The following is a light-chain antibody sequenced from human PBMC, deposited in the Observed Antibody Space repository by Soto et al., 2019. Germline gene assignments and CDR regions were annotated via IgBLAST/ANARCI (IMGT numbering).Light chain of an antibody. CDR2: LTN. CDR1: SSNIGAGYD. Sequence: QSVLTQPPSVSGAPGRRVTVSCTGSSSNIGAGYDVNWYQQLPGTAPKLLISLTNHRPSGVPDRFSGSKSGTSASLAITGLQAEDEADYYCQSYDLSLRGYVLGTGTKVTVL. CDR3: QSYDLSLRGYV. J-gene: IGLJ1*01. V-gene: IGLV1-40*01.